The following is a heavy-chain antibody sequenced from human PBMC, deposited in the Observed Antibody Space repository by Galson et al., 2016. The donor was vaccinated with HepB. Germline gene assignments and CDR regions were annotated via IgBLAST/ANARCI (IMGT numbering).Heavy chain of an antibody. Sequence: SVKVSCKASGYTFTSYATSWVRQAPGQGLEWMGWIRADNGDTNYAQKFQGRVTMTTDTSTNTAYMELRSLRSDDTAVYYCARDQGWSLTWGQGTLVTVSS. V-gene: IGHV1-18*04. J-gene: IGHJ4*02. CDR1: GYTFTSYA. CDR3: ARDQGWSLT. CDR2: IRADNGDT. D-gene: IGHD6-19*01.